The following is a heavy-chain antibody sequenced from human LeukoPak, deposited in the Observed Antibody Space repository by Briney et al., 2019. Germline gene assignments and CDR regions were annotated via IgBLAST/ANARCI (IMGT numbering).Heavy chain of an antibody. V-gene: IGHV4-59*10. CDR3: ARTTSLNWFDP. J-gene: IGHJ5*02. CDR2: IYTSGST. Sequence: SETLSLTCAVYGGSFSGYYWSWIRQPAGKGLEWIGRIYTSGSTNYNPSLKSRVTMSVDTSKNQFSLKLSSVTAADTAVYYCARTTSLNWFDPWGQGTLVTVSS. D-gene: IGHD1-1*01. CDR1: GGSFSGYY.